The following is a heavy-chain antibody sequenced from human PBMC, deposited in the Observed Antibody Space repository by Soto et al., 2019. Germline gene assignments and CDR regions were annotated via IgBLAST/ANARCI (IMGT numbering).Heavy chain of an antibody. CDR3: ARGPHASIVVVAATPNGWFDP. Sequence: ASVKVSCKASGYTFTGYYMHWVRQAPGQGLEWMGWINPNSGGTNYAQKFQGWVTMTRDTSISTAYMELSRLRSDDTAVYYCARGPHASIVVVAATPNGWFDPWGQGTLVTVSS. D-gene: IGHD2-15*01. CDR2: INPNSGGT. J-gene: IGHJ5*02. V-gene: IGHV1-2*04. CDR1: GYTFTGYY.